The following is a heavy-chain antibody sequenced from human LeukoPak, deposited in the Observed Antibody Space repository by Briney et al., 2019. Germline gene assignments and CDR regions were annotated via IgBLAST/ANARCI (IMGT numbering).Heavy chain of an antibody. CDR1: GFTFRSYT. J-gene: IGHJ4*02. V-gene: IGHV3-21*01. CDR2: ITSTGTYI. Sequence: GGSLRLSCAASGFTFRSYTMNWVRQAPGKGLEWVSSITSTGTYIYYADSVKGRFTISRDNADNSLYLQMNSLRVEDTAVYYCAKVACSGASCYKGHDYWGQGTLVTVSS. CDR3: AKVACSGASCYKGHDY. D-gene: IGHD2-15*01.